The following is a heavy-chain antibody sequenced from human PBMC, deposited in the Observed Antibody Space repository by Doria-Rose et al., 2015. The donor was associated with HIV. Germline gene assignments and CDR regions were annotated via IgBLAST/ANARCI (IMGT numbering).Heavy chain of an antibody. CDR3: ATGVTLDY. CDR2: ISSTSAYI. D-gene: IGHD3-10*01. V-gene: IGHV3-21*01. J-gene: IGHJ4*02. CDR1: GFTFSSHR. Sequence: VQLVQSGGGLVRPGGSLRLSCATSGFTFSSHRIHWVRHAPGKGLERVSSISSTSAYINYADSVRSRSTISRDNARNSLYLQMDSLRAEDAAIYYCATGVTLDYWGQGTLVTVSS.